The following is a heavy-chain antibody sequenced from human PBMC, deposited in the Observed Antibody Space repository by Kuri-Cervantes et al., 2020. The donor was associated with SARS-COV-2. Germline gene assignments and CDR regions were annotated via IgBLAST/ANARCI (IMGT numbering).Heavy chain of an antibody. CDR2: IYYSGTT. Sequence: GSLRLSCTVSGGSISSSSYYWGWIRQPPGKGLEWIGSIYYSGTTDYSPSLKSRVTVSVDTAKNQFSLKLSSVTAADTAVYYCARHLRGVSIFGVVTTGNHFDYWGQGTLVTVSS. CDR3: ARHLRGVSIFGVVTTGNHFDY. J-gene: IGHJ4*02. CDR1: GGSISSSSYY. V-gene: IGHV4-39*01. D-gene: IGHD3-3*01.